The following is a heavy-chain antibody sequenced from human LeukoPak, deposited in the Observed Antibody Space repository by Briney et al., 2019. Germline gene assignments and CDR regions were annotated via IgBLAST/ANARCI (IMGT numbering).Heavy chain of an antibody. V-gene: IGHV3-23*01. CDR3: ARGGAARPDF. D-gene: IGHD6-6*01. CDR2: ISGSGGST. CDR1: GFTFSSYG. J-gene: IGHJ4*02. Sequence: GGTLRLSCAASGFTFSSYGMSWVRQAPGKGLEWVSAISGSGGSTYYADSVKGRFTISRDNSKNTLYLQMNSLRVEDTAVYYCARGGAARPDFWGQGTLVTVSS.